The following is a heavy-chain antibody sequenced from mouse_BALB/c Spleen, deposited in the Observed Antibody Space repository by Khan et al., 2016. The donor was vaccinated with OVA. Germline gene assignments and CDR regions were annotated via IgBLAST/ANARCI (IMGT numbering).Heavy chain of an antibody. CDR1: GYSITSDYA. CDR3: ARIGVGDFDY. D-gene: IGHD1-1*02. J-gene: IGHJ2*01. CDR2: ITYSGNT. Sequence: EVELVESGPGLVKPSQSLSLTCTATGYSITSDYAWNLNRQFPGNKLECPGFITYSGNTNYNPSLKSQTSITRDTSNNQFFLQLNFVTAEDTATYYCARIGVGDFDYWGQGTTLTVSS. V-gene: IGHV3-2*02.